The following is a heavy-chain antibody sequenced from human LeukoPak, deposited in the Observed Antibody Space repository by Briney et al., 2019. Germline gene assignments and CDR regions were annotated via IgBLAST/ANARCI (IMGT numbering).Heavy chain of an antibody. CDR2: ITGSGDTT. J-gene: IGHJ4*02. CDR1: GFIFRNYA. V-gene: IGHV3-23*01. Sequence: GASLRHLCAASGFIFRNYAMSWVRQAPGKGLHWVSAITGSGDTTYYADSVKGRFTISRDNSKNTLYVKMNTLRAEYTAVYYCAKWGDYDILTGYYVSDFWGQGTLVTVSS. CDR3: AKWGDYDILTGYYVSDF. D-gene: IGHD3-9*01.